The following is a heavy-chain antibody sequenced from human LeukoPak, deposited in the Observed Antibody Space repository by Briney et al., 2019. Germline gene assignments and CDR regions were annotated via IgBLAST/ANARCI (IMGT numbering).Heavy chain of an antibody. CDR2: YIPMFGTA. Sequence: SVKVSCKASGGTFSRYAISWVRQAPGQGLEWMGGYIPMFGTANYAQNFQNRVTISADESTSTFSMEVSSLRPEDTAVYFCAGASSKWELSFWGQGTLVTVSS. D-gene: IGHD1-26*01. V-gene: IGHV1-69*01. J-gene: IGHJ4*02. CDR3: AGASSKWELSF. CDR1: GGTFSRYA.